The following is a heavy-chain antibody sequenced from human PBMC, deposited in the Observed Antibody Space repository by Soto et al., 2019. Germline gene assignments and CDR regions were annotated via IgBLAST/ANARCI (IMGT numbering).Heavy chain of an antibody. Sequence: PGESLKISCKGSGYSFAGYWITWVRQKPGKGLEWMGRIDPSDSQTYYSPSFQGQVTISADKSISTAYLQWNSLKASDTAMYYCARPPYSASYYYFDQWGQGTPVTVSS. CDR1: GYSFAGYW. CDR3: ARPPYSASYYYFDQ. D-gene: IGHD4-4*01. V-gene: IGHV5-10-1*04. J-gene: IGHJ4*02. CDR2: IDPSDSQT.